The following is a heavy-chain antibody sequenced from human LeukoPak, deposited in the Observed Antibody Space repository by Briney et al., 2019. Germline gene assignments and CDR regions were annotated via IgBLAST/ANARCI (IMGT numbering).Heavy chain of an antibody. CDR1: GGSISSYY. CDR3: ARVRDYYDSSGYYLVYFDY. CDR2: IYYSGST. J-gene: IGHJ4*02. D-gene: IGHD3-22*01. Sequence: SETLSLTCTVSGGSISSYYWSWIRQPPGKGLEWIGYIYYSGSTNYNPSLKSRVTISVDKSKNQFSLKLSSVTAADTAVYYCARVRDYYDSSGYYLVYFDYWGQGTLVTVSS. V-gene: IGHV4-59*12.